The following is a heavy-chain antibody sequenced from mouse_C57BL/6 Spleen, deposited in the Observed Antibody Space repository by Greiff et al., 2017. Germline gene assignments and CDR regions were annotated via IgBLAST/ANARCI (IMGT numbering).Heavy chain of an antibody. V-gene: IGHV3-6*01. CDR3: ARDGSYSNHYFDY. J-gene: IGHJ2*01. CDR2: ISYDGSN. CDR1: GYSITSGYY. Sequence: VQLQQSGPGLVKPSQSLSLTCSVTGYSITSGYYWNWIRQFPGNKLEWMGYISYDGSNNYNPSLKNRISITRDTSKNQFFLKLNSVTTEDTATYYCARDGSYSNHYFDYWGQGTTLTVSS. D-gene: IGHD2-5*01.